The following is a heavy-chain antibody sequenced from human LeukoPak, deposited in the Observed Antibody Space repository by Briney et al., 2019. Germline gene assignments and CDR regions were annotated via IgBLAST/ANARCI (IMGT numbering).Heavy chain of an antibody. J-gene: IGHJ4*02. CDR1: GYTFTSYG. CDR2: ISAYNGNT. CDR3: AIKYYYDSSGYYDY. D-gene: IGHD3-22*01. V-gene: IGHV1-18*01. Sequence: ASVKVSCKASGYTFTSYGISWVRQAPGQGLEWMGWISAYNGNTNYAQKLQGRVTMTTDTSTSTAYMELRSLRSDDTAVYYCAIKYYYDSSGYYDYWGQGTLVTVSS.